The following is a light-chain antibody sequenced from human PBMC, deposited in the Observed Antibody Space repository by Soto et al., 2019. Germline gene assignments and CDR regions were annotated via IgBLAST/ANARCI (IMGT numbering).Light chain of an antibody. CDR3: QQLWTYPLT. CDR2: AAS. V-gene: IGKV1-9*01. J-gene: IGKJ4*01. CDR1: QVVSRS. Sequence: DTQLTQSPSFLSASVGDRVTITCRASQVVSRSLGWYQQKPGKAPSLLISAASTLHSGVPSRFSGSGSGTDFTLTISSLQPEDFATYYCQQLWTYPLTFGGGTKVEI.